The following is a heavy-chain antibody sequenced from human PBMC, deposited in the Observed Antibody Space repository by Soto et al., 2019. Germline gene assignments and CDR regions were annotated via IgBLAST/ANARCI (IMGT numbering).Heavy chain of an antibody. J-gene: IGHJ4*02. CDR3: ARGLGVNSGFDY. V-gene: IGHV1-69*01. D-gene: IGHD3-10*01. CDR1: GGTFSSYA. CDR2: SIPIFGTA. Sequence: QVQLVQSGAEVKKPGSSVKVSCKASGGTFSSYAISWVRQAPGHGLEWMGGSIPIFGTANYAQKFKGRVTITADESTIRAYMALSSLRSEDTGVYYCARGLGVNSGFDYWGQGTLVTVSS.